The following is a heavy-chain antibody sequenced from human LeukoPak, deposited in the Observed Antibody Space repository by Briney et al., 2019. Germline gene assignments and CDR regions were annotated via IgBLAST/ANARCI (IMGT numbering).Heavy chain of an antibody. J-gene: IGHJ4*02. V-gene: IGHV3-30*18. CDR2: ISYDGSNK. CDR3: AKDESMDY. D-gene: IGHD6-6*01. CDR1: GFIFSSYG. Sequence: PGGSLRLSCAASGFIFSSYGMHWVRQAPGKGLEWVAVISYDGSNKYYADSVKGRFTISRDNSKNTLYLQMNSLRAEDTAVYYCAKDESMDYWGQGTLVTVSS.